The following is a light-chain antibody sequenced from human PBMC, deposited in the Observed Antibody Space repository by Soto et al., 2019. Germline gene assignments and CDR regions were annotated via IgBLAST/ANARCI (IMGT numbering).Light chain of an antibody. V-gene: IGKV2-28*01. CDR2: LGS. CDR1: QSLLHSNGYNY. Sequence: DIVMTQSPLSLPVTPGEPASISCRSSQSLLHSNGYNYLDWYLQKPGQSPQLLIYLGSNRASGVPDRFSGGGSGTDVTLKISRVEAEDVGVYYCMQALQTTWTFGQGTKVEIK. J-gene: IGKJ1*01. CDR3: MQALQTTWT.